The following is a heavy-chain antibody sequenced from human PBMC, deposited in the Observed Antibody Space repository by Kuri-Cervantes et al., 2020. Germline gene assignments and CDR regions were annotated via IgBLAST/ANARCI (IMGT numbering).Heavy chain of an antibody. D-gene: IGHD3-3*01. Sequence: ASVKVSCKASGYTFTSYYMHWVRQAPGQGLEWMGIINPSGGSTSYAQKFQGRVTMTRDTSTSTVYMELSSLRSEDTAVYYCARVGDDFRTETNYYYYMDVWGKGTTVTVSS. CDR2: INPSGGST. V-gene: IGHV1-46*01. CDR1: GYTFTSYY. J-gene: IGHJ6*03. CDR3: ARVGDDFRTETNYYYYMDV.